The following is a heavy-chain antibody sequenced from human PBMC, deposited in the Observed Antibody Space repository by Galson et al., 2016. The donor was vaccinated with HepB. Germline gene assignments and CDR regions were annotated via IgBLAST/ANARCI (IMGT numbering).Heavy chain of an antibody. CDR1: GFSFSSYS. CDR3: AREDGVHYETSVYHGFLDS. D-gene: IGHD3-16*01. Sequence: SLRLSCAASGFSFSSYSMHWVRQAPSKGLEWVAVISTDGNNAYFADSVKGRFTISRDNSKNTVDLQMNSLGREDTAVYYCAREDGVHYETSVYHGFLDSWGQGTLVTVSS. J-gene: IGHJ4*02. CDR2: ISTDGNNA. V-gene: IGHV3-30-3*01.